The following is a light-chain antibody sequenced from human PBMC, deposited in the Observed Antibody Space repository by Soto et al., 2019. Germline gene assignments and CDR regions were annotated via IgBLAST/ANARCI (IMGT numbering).Light chain of an antibody. CDR2: GAS. Sequence: EIVMTQSPAPLSVSPGERATLSCRASQSVSSNLAWYQQKPGQAPRLLIYGASTRATGIPARFSGSGSGTEFTLTISSLQSEDFAVYYCQQYNNWPPYTCGQGTKLEI. CDR1: QSVSSN. J-gene: IGKJ2*01. V-gene: IGKV3-15*01. CDR3: QQYNNWPPYT.